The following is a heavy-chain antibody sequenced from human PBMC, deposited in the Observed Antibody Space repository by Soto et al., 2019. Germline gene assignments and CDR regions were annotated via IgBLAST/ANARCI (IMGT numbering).Heavy chain of an antibody. V-gene: IGHV4-34*01. D-gene: IGHD2-2*01. CDR1: GGSFSGYY. CDR2: INHSGST. J-gene: IGHJ5*02. Sequence: SETLSLTCAVYGGSFSGYYWSWIRQPPGKGLEWIGEINHSGSTNYNPSLKSRVTISVDTSKNQFSLKLSSVTAADTAVYYCARGTVVYCSSTSCYYPWFDPWGQGTLVTVSS. CDR3: ARGTVVYCSSTSCYYPWFDP.